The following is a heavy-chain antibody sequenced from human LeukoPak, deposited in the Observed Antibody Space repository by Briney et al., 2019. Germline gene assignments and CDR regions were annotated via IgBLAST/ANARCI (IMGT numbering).Heavy chain of an antibody. J-gene: IGHJ6*03. CDR2: ISYDGKEK. CDR1: GFTFSSDA. Sequence: GGSLRLSCVASGFTFSSDAMHWVRQAPGKGLEWVAVISYDGKEKYHADSVKGRFTISRDNSKNTLYLQMNSLRAEDTAVYYCAKVGGQLWFPGAYYYMDVWGKGTTVTISS. CDR3: AKVGGQLWFPGAYYYMDV. V-gene: IGHV3-30*04. D-gene: IGHD5-18*01.